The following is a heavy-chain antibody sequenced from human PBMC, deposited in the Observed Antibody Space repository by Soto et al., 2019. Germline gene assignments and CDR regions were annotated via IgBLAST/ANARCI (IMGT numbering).Heavy chain of an antibody. V-gene: IGHV2-5*02. D-gene: IGHD2-21*02. Sequence: QITLRESGPTLVKPTQTLTLTCTFSGFSLTTRPVGVGWIRQSPGKALEWLAFAYWDDDNRYSPSLRSRLTVTKDTSKHQVVLTMTNVDPVDTATYFCEHRRHSGDWNGGFFDYWGQGTLVTVSS. CDR1: GFSLTTRPVG. CDR3: EHRRHSGDWNGGFFDY. CDR2: AYWDDDN. J-gene: IGHJ4*02.